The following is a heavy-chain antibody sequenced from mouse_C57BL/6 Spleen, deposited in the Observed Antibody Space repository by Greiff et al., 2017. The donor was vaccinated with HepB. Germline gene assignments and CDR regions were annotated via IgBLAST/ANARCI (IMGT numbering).Heavy chain of an antibody. CDR2: IYPGDGDT. CDR3: ARSHDYDVGFAY. J-gene: IGHJ3*01. Sequence: QVQLQQSGPELVKPGASVKISCKASGYAFSSSWMNWVKQRPGKGLERIGRIYPGDGDTNYNGKFKGKATLTADKSSSTAYMQLSSLTSEDSAVYFCARSHDYDVGFAYWGQGTLVTVSA. CDR1: GYAFSSSW. D-gene: IGHD2-4*01. V-gene: IGHV1-82*01.